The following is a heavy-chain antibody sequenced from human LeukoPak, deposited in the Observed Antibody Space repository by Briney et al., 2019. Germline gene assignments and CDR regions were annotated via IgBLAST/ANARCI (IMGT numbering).Heavy chain of an antibody. CDR2: ISAYNGNT. CDR3: AREGGDIVVVPAADNWFDP. V-gene: IGHV1-18*01. J-gene: IGHJ5*02. CDR1: GYTFTSFG. D-gene: IGHD2-2*01. Sequence: ASVKLSCKASGYTFTSFGISWVRQAPGQGLEWMGWISAYNGNTNYAQKLQGRVTTTTYTSTSTAYIELRSLRSDNTAVDYCAREGGDIVVVPAADNWFDPWGQGTLVTVSS.